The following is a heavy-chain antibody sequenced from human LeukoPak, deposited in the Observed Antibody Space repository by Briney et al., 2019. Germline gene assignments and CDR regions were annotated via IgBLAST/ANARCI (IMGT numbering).Heavy chain of an antibody. CDR2: IIPIFGTA. CDR3: ARGIGEYYFDY. J-gene: IGHJ4*02. V-gene: IGHV1-69*06. D-gene: IGHD3-10*01. Sequence: SVTASYKASGGTFNSYAISWVRQAPGQGLEWMGGIIPIFGTANYAQKFQGRVTITADKSTSTAYMELSSLRSEDTAVYYCARGIGEYYFDYWGQGTLVTVSS. CDR1: GGTFNSYA.